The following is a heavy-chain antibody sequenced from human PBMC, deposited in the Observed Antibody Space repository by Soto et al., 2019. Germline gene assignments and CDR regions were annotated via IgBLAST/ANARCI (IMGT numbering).Heavy chain of an antibody. CDR2: LTVTGDSA. D-gene: IGHD2-15*01. J-gene: IGHJ6*03. CDR1: GFRLSDSA. Sequence: EVQLLESGGGLVQPGGSLRLSCTASGFRLSDSAVSWVRQAPGKGLEWVSSLTVTGDSAFYSDSVKGRFTISRDISKSTLYLRMNSLRAADTAVYYCAKNGCSYPACYPYYYYVDVWGRETTVTVSS. V-gene: IGHV3-23*01. CDR3: AKNGCSYPACYPYYYYVDV.